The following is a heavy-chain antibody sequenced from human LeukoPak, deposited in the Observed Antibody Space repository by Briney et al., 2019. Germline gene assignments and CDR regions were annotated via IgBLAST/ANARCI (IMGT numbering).Heavy chain of an antibody. CDR1: GGSISSYY. Sequence: SETLSLTCTVSGGSISSYYWSWIRQPPGKGLEWIGYIYYSGSTNYNPSLKSRVTISVDTSKNQFSLKLSSVTAADTAVYYRARTPRGDAFDIWGQGTMVTVSS. V-gene: IGHV4-59*01. CDR2: IYYSGST. CDR3: ARTPRGDAFDI. J-gene: IGHJ3*02.